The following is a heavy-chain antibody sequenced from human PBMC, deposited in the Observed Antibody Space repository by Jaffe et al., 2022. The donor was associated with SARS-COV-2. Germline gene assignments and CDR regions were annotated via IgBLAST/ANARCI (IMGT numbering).Heavy chain of an antibody. J-gene: IGHJ4*02. CDR3: ANLLEAPGIGHDY. CDR2: ISVSGGYT. CDR1: GFSFSSHA. V-gene: IGHV3-23*01. D-gene: IGHD6-13*01. Sequence: EVQLLESGGGLVQPGGSLRLSCAASGFSFSSHAMSWVRQAPGKGLEWVSGISVSGGYTFYADSVKGRFTISRDNSKNTLYLQMNSLRADDTAVYYCANLLEAPGIGHDYWGQGTLVTVSS.